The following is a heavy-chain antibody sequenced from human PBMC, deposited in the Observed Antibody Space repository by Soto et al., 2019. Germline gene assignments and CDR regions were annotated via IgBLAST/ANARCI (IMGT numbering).Heavy chain of an antibody. V-gene: IGHV3-21*06. Sequence: PGGSLRLSCTASGFSFSSYTMNWVRQAPGKGLQWVASITNRGTHTYSADSVKGRFTISRDNDKNSLYLQMDNLRAEDTATYYCTRAHEVAWFDSWGLGTLVTVA. CDR1: GFSFSSYT. CDR2: ITNRGTHT. CDR3: TRAHEVAWFDS. D-gene: IGHD2-15*01. J-gene: IGHJ5*01.